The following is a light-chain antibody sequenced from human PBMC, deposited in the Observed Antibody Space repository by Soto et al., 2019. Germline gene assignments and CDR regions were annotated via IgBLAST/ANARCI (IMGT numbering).Light chain of an antibody. CDR1: EGLVFSDGNTY. CDR2: KVS. J-gene: IGKJ1*01. CDR3: VQGTHWPRT. V-gene: IGKV2-30*01. Sequence: DVVMTQSPLFLPVTLGQPASISCRSSEGLVFSDGNTYLSWLQQRPGQSPRRLIYKVSNRGSGVPDRFSGSGSGTDFTPKISRVEAEDVGLYYCVQGTHWPRTFGQGTKVDIK.